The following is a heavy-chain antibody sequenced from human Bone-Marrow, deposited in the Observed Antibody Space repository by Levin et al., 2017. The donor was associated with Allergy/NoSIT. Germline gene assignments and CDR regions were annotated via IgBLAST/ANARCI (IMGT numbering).Heavy chain of an antibody. CDR2: ISSRATTI. V-gene: IGHV3-11*01. D-gene: IGHD3-3*01. CDR1: GFTFSDYY. J-gene: IGHJ6*02. CDR3: ASGKGGDLWSGYWARNHHYYGMDV. Sequence: GGSLRLSCAASGFTFSDYYMNWIRQAPGKGLEWVSYISSRATTIYYADSVKGRFTISRANAKNSLYLQMDGLRVEDTAVYYCASGKGGDLWSGYWARNHHYYGMDVWGQGTTVTVSS.